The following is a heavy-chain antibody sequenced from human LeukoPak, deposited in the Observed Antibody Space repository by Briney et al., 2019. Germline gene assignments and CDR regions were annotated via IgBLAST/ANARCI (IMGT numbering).Heavy chain of an antibody. D-gene: IGHD3-22*01. CDR3: ARGSSGYSFDY. CDR1: EFTVSSNY. V-gene: IGHV3-53*01. Sequence: GGSLRLSCAVFEFTVSSNYMSWVRQAPGKGLEWVSVIYSGAGTHYADSVKGRFTISRDNSKKTLYLQMNSLGVEDTAVYYCARGSSGYSFDYWGQGTLVTVSS. CDR2: IYSGAGT. J-gene: IGHJ4*02.